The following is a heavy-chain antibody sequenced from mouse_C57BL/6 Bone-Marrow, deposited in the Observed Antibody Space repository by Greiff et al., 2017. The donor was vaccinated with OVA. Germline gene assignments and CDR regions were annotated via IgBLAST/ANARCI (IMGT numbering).Heavy chain of an antibody. D-gene: IGHD1-1*02. J-gene: IGHJ2*01. CDR2: ISGGGGNT. CDR1: GFTFSRYT. Sequence: EVQGVESGGGLVKPGGSLKLSCAASGFTFSRYTMSWVRPTPEKRLEWVATISGGGGNTYSPDSVKGRFTISRDNAKNTLYLEVSSLGTEDTAWYYCARHGGTRGYCGYGGQGTTLTVSS. V-gene: IGHV5-9*01. CDR3: ARHGGTRGYCGY.